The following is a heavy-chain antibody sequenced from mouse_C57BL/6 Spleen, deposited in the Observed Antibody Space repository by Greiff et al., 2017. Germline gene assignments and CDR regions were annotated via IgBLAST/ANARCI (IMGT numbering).Heavy chain of an antibody. CDR2: IDPSDIYT. Sequence: QVQLQQPGAELVQPGASVQLSCKSSGYTFPSYWMQWVKQRPGQGLELIGEIDPSDIYTNYNQKFKGKATLTVDTSSSTAYMQLSSLTSEDSAVYYCARPSYSNYGAMDYWGQGTSVTVSS. CDR3: ARPSYSNYGAMDY. CDR1: GYTFPSYW. J-gene: IGHJ4*01. D-gene: IGHD2-5*01. V-gene: IGHV1-50*01.